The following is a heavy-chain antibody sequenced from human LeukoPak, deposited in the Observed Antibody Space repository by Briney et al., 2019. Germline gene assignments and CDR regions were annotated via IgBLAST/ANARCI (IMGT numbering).Heavy chain of an antibody. D-gene: IGHD4-11*01. V-gene: IGHV3-74*01. J-gene: IGHJ4*02. CDR2: INSDGSST. Sequence: GGSLRLSCAASGFTLSSYWMHWVRQTPGKGPVWVSRINSDGSSTSYADSVKGRFTISRDNAKNTLYLQMNGLRAEDTAVYYCARGNSHSFDYWGKGALVTVSS. CDR3: ARGNSHSFDY. CDR1: GFTLSSYW.